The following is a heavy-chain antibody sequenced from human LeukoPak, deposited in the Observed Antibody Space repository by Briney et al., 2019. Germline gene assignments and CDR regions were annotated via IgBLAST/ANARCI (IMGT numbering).Heavy chain of an antibody. CDR2: IYPGDSDT. D-gene: IGHD1-26*01. V-gene: IGHV5-51*01. Sequence: GESLKISCKGSGYSFTSYWIGWVRQMPGKGLEWMGIIYPGDSDTRYSPSLQGQVTISADKSINTAYLQWSSLKASDTAMFYCARQMGSYSAAFEFWGQGTLVTVSS. CDR3: ARQMGSYSAAFEF. J-gene: IGHJ4*02. CDR1: GYSFTSYW.